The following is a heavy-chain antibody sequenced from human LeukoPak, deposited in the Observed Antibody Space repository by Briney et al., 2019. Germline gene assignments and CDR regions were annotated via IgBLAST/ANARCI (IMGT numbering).Heavy chain of an antibody. CDR2: ISYDGNNQ. Sequence: GGSLRLSCEASGFTFSSYAIHWVRQAPVKGLEWVAVISYDGNNQFYADAVKGRFTISRENSKNTLYSEMNSLRPEDTAVYFCARGGYYDFSTGYYQTQYYRGMDVWGQGTTVTVSS. D-gene: IGHD3-3*01. J-gene: IGHJ6*02. CDR1: GFTFSSYA. V-gene: IGHV3-30*04. CDR3: ARGGYYDFSTGYYQTQYYRGMDV.